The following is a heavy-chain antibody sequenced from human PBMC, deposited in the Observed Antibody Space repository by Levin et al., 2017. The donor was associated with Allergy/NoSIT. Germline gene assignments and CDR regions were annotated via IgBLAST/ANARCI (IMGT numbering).Heavy chain of an antibody. CDR2: IYYSGST. D-gene: IGHD6-6*01. J-gene: IGHJ4*02. Sequence: PSETLSLTCTVSGGSISSGDYYWSWIRQPPGKGLEWIGYIYYSGSTYYNPSLKSRVTISVDTSKNQFSLKLSSVTAADTTVYYCARGGEEYSSSSAAATFDYWGQGTLVTVSS. CDR1: GGSISSGDYY. V-gene: IGHV4-30-4*01. CDR3: ARGGEEYSSSSAAATFDY.